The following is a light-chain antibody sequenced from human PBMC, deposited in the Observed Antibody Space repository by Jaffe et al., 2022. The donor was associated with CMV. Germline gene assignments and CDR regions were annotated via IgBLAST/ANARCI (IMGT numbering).Light chain of an antibody. CDR1: QSILYSSNTKNY. J-gene: IGKJ1*01. CDR2: WAS. Sequence: DIVMTQSPDSLAVSLGERATINCKSSQSILYSSNTKNYLAWYQQKAGQPPRLLIYWASTRESGVPDRFSGSGSGTDFTLTISSLQAEDVAVYFCQQYYNTPRTFGQGTRVEI. V-gene: IGKV4-1*01. CDR3: QQYYNTPRT.